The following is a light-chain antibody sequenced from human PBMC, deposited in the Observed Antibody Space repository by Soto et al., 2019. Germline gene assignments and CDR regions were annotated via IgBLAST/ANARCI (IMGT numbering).Light chain of an antibody. CDR3: SSFTSSTTRV. Sequence: QSVLTQPASVSGSPGQSITISCTGTGNDVGGYNYVSWYQQHPGKAPKLMIYDVSNRTSGVSNRFSGSKSGNTASLTISGLQAEDEADYYCSSFTSSTTRVFGAGTKLTVL. V-gene: IGLV2-14*01. CDR2: DVS. J-gene: IGLJ1*01. CDR1: GNDVGGYNY.